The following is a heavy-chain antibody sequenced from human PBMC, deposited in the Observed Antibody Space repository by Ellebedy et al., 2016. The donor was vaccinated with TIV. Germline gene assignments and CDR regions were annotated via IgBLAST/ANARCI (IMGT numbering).Heavy chain of an antibody. J-gene: IGHJ3*01. CDR2: ITNSGTST. CDR1: GFMFSSYA. Sequence: GESLKISCAATGFMFSSYAMTWVRQAPGKGLEWNSAITNSGTSTCYAASVKGRFTTSRDNSKATLFLQMNSLRAEDTAIYFWARDPVGVRPAFDVWGQGTMVTVSS. V-gene: IGHV3-23*01. D-gene: IGHD3-10*01. CDR3: ARDPVGVRPAFDV.